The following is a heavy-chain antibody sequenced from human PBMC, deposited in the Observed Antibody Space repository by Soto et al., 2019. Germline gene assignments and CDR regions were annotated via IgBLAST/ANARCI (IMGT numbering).Heavy chain of an antibody. CDR2: MNPNSGNT. CDR3: ARERRDGDDN. J-gene: IGHJ4*02. CDR1: GYTFTSYD. V-gene: IGHV1-8*01. Sequence: QVQLVQSGAEVKKPGASVKVSCKASGYTFTSYDINWVRQATGQGLEWMGWMNPNSGNTAYAQKCQGGVTMTSNASIRTACTELTSLGSEHTAVYYCARERRDGDDNWGQGTLVTVSS. D-gene: IGHD3-10*01.